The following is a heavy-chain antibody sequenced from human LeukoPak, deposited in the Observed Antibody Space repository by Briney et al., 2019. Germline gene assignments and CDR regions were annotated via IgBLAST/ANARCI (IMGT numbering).Heavy chain of an antibody. J-gene: IGHJ5*02. CDR1: GYTFTDYY. CDR2: INPNSGGT. Sequence: ASVKVSCKASGYTFTDYYIHWVRQAPGQGLEWMGWINPNSGGTNYAQKFQGRVTMTRDTSISTAYMELSRLRSDDTAVYYCARSDGYPNWFDPWGQGTLVTVSS. V-gene: IGHV1-2*02. D-gene: IGHD3-22*01. CDR3: ARSDGYPNWFDP.